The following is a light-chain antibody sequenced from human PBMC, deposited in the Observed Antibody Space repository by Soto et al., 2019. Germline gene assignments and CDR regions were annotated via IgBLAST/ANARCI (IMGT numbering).Light chain of an antibody. CDR2: GAS. CDR3: QQYVNSPVT. Sequence: EIVLTQSPGTLSLSPGERATLSCRASQSVSSNFLAWYQQKPGQAPRLLIYGASSRATGIPDRFSGSGSGTDFALTISRLEPEHFAVYYCQQYVNSPVTFGHGTRREIK. CDR1: QSVSSNF. V-gene: IGKV3-20*01. J-gene: IGKJ5*01.